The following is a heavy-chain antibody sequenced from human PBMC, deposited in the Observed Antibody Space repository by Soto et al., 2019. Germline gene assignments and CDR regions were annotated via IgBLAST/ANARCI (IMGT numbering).Heavy chain of an antibody. CDR1: GYTFTSYD. Sequence: QVQLVQSGAEVKKPGASVKVSCKASGYTFTSYDINWVRQATGQGLEWMGWMNPNSGNTGYAQKFQGRVTMTSNTSISTAYMELSSLRSEHTAVYYCSFSSGYQYYFDYWGQGPLVTVSS. J-gene: IGHJ4*02. CDR3: SFSSGYQYYFDY. V-gene: IGHV1-8*01. CDR2: MNPNSGNT. D-gene: IGHD3-22*01.